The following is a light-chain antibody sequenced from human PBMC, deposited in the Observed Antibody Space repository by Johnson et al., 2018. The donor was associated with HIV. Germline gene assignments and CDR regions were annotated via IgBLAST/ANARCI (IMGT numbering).Light chain of an antibody. Sequence: QSVLTQPPSVSAAPGQKVTISCSGNSSNIGNNYVSWFQQLPETAPKLLIYDNNKRPSGIPDRFSGSKSGTSATLGITGLQTGDEADYYCATWDGSLTIGGGVGTGTKITVL. CDR1: SSNIGNNY. CDR3: ATWDGSLTIGGG. V-gene: IGLV1-51*02. J-gene: IGLJ1*01. CDR2: DNN.